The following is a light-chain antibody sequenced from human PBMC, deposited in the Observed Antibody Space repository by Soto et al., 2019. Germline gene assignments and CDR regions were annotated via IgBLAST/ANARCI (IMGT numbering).Light chain of an antibody. CDR3: CSYAGSSTFV. Sequence: QSALTQPRSVSGSLGQSVTISCTGTSSDVGAYDFVSWYQQNPGKAPRLMIYEGSKRPSGVSNRFSGSKSGNTASLTISGLQAEDEADYYCCSYAGSSTFVFGTGTKLTVL. J-gene: IGLJ1*01. CDR1: SSDVGAYDF. V-gene: IGLV2-23*01. CDR2: EGS.